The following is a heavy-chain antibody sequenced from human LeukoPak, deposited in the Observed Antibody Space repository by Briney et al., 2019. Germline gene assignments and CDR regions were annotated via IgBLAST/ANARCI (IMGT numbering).Heavy chain of an antibody. V-gene: IGHV1-2*02. CDR2: INPNSGGT. D-gene: IGHD2-15*01. CDR1: GYTFTGYY. Sequence: GASVKVSCKTSGYTFTGYYMHWVRQAPGQGLEWMGWINPNSGGTNYAQKFQGRVTMTRDTSISTAYMELSRLRSDDTAVYYCAREDKYCSGGSCYSSSFDYWGQGTLVTVSS. J-gene: IGHJ4*02. CDR3: AREDKYCSGGSCYSSSFDY.